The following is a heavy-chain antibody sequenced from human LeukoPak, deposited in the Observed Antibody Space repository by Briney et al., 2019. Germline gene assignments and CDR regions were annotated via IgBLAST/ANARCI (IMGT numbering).Heavy chain of an antibody. CDR1: GGSFSGYY. CDR2: INHSGST. J-gene: IGHJ4*02. V-gene: IGHV4-34*01. CDR3: ARDGGPVATTTFDY. Sequence: SETLSLTCAGYGGSFSGYYWSWIRQPPGKGLEWIGEINHSGSTNYNPSLKSRVTISVDTSKNQFSLKLSSVTAADTAVYYCARDGGPVATTTFDYWGQGTLVTVSS. D-gene: IGHD5-12*01.